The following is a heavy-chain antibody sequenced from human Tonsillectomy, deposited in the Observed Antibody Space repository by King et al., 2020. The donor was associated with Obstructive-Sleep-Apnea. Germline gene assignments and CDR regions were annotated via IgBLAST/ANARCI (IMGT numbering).Heavy chain of an antibody. J-gene: IGHJ4*02. CDR2: IYWDDDK. V-gene: IGHV2-5*02. D-gene: IGHD3-16*01. CDR3: AHPGGRYFYFDY. CDR1: GFSLSTSGVG. Sequence: TLKESGPTLVKPTQTLTLTCTFSGFSLSTSGVGVGWIRQPPGKALEWLALIYWDDDKPYSPSLKTRLTITPDTSKNQVVLTMTNMDPVDTATYYCAHPGGRYFYFDYWGQGTLVTVSS.